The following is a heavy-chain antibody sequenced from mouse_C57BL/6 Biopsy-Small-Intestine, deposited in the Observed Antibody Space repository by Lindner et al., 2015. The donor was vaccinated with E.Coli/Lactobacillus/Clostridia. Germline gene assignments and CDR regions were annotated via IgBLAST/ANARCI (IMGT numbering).Heavy chain of an antibody. D-gene: IGHD1-1*01. CDR2: ISYSGST. CDR3: ARGYYGSTYGYYFDY. J-gene: IGHJ2*01. CDR1: GYSITSGYD. Sequence: VQLQESGPGMVKPSQSLSLTCTVTGYSITSGYDWHWIRHFPGNKLEWMGYISYSGSTNSNPSLKSRISITHDTSKNHFFLKLNSVTTEDTATYYRARGYYGSTYGYYFDYWGQGTTLTVSS. V-gene: IGHV3-1*01.